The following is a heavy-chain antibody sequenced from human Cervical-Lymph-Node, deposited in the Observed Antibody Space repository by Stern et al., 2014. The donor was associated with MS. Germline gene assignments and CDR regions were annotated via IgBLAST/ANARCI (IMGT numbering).Heavy chain of an antibody. V-gene: IGHV3-72*01. J-gene: IGHJ4*02. CDR2: SRNKAKSYTT. CDR1: GFSFSDFY. Sequence: EVQLVQSGGGLVQPGGSLRLSCAVSGFSFSDFYIDWVRQAPGKGLEWIGRSRNKAKSYTTDYAASVKGRFTISRDDSKNSVFLQMNSLKTEDTALYYCSRDSSGDYWGPGTLVTVSS. CDR3: SRDSSGDY.